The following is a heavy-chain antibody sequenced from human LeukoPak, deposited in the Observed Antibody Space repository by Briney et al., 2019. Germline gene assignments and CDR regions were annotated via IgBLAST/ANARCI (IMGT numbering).Heavy chain of an antibody. J-gene: IGHJ4*02. CDR2: IYYSGST. CDR1: GGSISSYY. V-gene: IGHV4-59*01. CDR3: ARDSGSYYFDY. D-gene: IGHD1-26*01. Sequence: PSETLSLTCTVSGGSISSYYWSWIRQPPGKGLEWIGYIYYSGSTNYNPSLKSRVTISVDTSKNQFSLKLSSVTAADTAVYYCARDSGSYYFDYWGQGTLVTVSS.